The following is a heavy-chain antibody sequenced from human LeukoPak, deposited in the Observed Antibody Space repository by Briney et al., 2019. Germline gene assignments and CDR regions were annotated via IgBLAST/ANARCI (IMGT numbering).Heavy chain of an antibody. CDR2: ISSSSSYI. D-gene: IGHD6-19*01. J-gene: IGHJ4*02. CDR3: ARARRAVADNFDY. V-gene: IGHV3-21*01. Sequence: TGGSLRLSCAASGFTFSSYSMNWVRQAPGKGLEWVSSISSSSSYIYYADPVKGRFTISRDNAKNSLCLQMNSLRAEDTAVYYCARARRAVADNFDYWGQGTLVTVSS. CDR1: GFTFSSYS.